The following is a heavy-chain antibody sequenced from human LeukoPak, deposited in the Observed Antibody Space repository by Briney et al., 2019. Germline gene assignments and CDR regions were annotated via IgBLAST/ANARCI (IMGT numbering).Heavy chain of an antibody. J-gene: IGHJ4*02. CDR1: GFTFGINW. Sequence: PGGSLRLSCAASGFTFGINWMSWVRQAPGKGLEWVANIKQDGSEKNSVDSVKGRFTISRDNAKNSLYLQMNTLRAEDTAVYYCARARPGFYFDYWGRGTLVTVSS. CDR2: IKQDGSEK. CDR3: ARARPGFYFDY. D-gene: IGHD6-6*01. V-gene: IGHV3-7*05.